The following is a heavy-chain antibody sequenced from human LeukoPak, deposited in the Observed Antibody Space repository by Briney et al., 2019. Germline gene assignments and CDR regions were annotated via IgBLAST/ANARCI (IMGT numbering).Heavy chain of an antibody. CDR3: ARSPLRGGPFDY. CDR1: GGSISSYY. V-gene: IGHV4-59*01. J-gene: IGHJ4*02. D-gene: IGHD3-16*01. CDR2: IYYSGST. Sequence: SETLSLTCAVSGGSISSYYWSWIRQPPGKGLEWIGYIYYSGSTNYNPSLKSRVTISVDTSKNQFSLKLSSVTAADTAVYYCARSPLRGGPFDYWGQGTLVTVSS.